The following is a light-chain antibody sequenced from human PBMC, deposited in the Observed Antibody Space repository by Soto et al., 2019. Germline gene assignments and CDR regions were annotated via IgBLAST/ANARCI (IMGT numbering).Light chain of an antibody. J-gene: IGKJ2*01. CDR3: QQYNNWPYT. CDR2: GAS. CDR1: QSISSN. Sequence: EIVLTQFPAALSVSPGERATLSCRASQSISSNVAWYQQKPGQAPRLLIYGASTRATGIPARFSGSGSGTEFTLTISSLQSEDFAVYFCQQYNNWPYTFGQGTKVDIK. V-gene: IGKV3-15*01.